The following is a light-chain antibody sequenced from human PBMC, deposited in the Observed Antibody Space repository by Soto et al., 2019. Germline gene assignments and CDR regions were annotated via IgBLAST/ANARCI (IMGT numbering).Light chain of an antibody. CDR2: EVT. J-gene: IGLJ1*01. CDR3: SSKRDSSTLFV. Sequence: QSVLAQPPSASGSPGQSVAISCTGTSSDVGAYNYVSWYQHHPGKVPKLLIYEVTNRPSGVSDRFSGSKSGNTASLTISGLQAEDEADYYCSSKRDSSTLFVFGTGTKVTVL. CDR1: SSDVGAYNY. V-gene: IGLV2-14*01.